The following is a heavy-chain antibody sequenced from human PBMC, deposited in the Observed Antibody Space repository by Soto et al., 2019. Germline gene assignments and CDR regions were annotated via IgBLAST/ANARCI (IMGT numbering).Heavy chain of an antibody. CDR1: GFTFSSYS. CDR3: ARSVSGDYDRFDY. V-gene: IGHV3-21*01. D-gene: IGHD2-21*02. Sequence: GGSLRLSCAASGFTFSSYSMNWVRQAPGKGLEWVSLISSSSSYTYYADSVKGRFTNLRDNAKNSLYLQMNSLRAEYTAVYYCARSVSGDYDRFDYWGQGTLVTVSS. CDR2: ISSSSSYT. J-gene: IGHJ4*02.